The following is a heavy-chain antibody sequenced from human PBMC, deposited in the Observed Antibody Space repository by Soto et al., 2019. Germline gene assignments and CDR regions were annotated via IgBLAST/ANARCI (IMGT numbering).Heavy chain of an antibody. CDR1: GFPFSDSY. CDR2: ISSPGSTP. J-gene: IGHJ5*02. CDR3: ARGQQLVANWLDP. D-gene: IGHD6-6*01. Sequence: PVGSLRLSCAASGFPFSDSYMAWIRQAPGKGLEEIANISSPGSTPYYADPVKGRFTISRDNAQNSLYLEMNNLRAEDTPVYYCARGQQLVANWLDPWGQGILVTVYS. V-gene: IGHV3-11*01.